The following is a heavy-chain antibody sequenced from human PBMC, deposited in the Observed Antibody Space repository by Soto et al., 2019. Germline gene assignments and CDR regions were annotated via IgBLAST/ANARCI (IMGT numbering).Heavy chain of an antibody. J-gene: IGHJ5*02. D-gene: IGHD3-16*01. CDR3: ARGGMVAFGEKLIDP. Sequence: ASVKVSCKTSGYNFIGFYIHWVRQAPGQGLKWMGWINPHSGATLYAQKFQDRVTMTRDTSINTVYMDLNGLTSDDTALYYCARGGMVAFGEKLIDPWGQGTLVTVS. CDR1: GYNFIGFY. V-gene: IGHV1-2*02. CDR2: INPHSGAT.